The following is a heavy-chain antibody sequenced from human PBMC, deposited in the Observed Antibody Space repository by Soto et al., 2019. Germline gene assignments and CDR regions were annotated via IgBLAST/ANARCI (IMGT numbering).Heavy chain of an antibody. Sequence: EVQLLESGGGLVQPGGSLRLSCAASGFTFNSYAMSWVRQAPGKGLEWVSAISGSGGSTYYADSVKGRFTISRDNSKNTLYLQMNSLRAEDTAVYYCAKGYGDRSSNYYYYYMDVWGKGTTVTVSS. CDR3: AKGYGDRSSNYYYYYMDV. V-gene: IGHV3-23*01. J-gene: IGHJ6*03. CDR1: GFTFNSYA. D-gene: IGHD4-17*01. CDR2: ISGSGGST.